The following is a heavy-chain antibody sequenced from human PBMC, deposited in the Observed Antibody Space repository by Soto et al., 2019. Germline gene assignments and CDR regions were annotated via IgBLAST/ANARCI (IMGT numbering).Heavy chain of an antibody. Sequence: SVKVRCKASGGPFSSYAISWVRQAPGQGLEWMGGIIPIFGTANYAQKFQGRVTITADKSTSTAYMELSSLRYEDKAVYYCARERPGGGYGLGRRFSYATDVCGHATPV. V-gene: IGHV1-69*06. D-gene: IGHD3-10*01. CDR1: GGPFSSYA. CDR2: IIPIFGTA. CDR3: ARERPGGGYGLGRRFSYATDV. J-gene: IGHJ6*02.